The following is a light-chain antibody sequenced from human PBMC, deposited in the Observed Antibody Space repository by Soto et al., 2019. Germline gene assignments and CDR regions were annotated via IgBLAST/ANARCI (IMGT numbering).Light chain of an antibody. CDR1: SSNIGNNY. CDR3: GTWDSSLRVV. J-gene: IGLJ2*01. V-gene: IGLV1-51*02. Sequence: QSVLTQPPSVSAAPVQKVTISCSGSSSNIGNNYLYWYQQLPGTAPKLLIYENNKRPSGIPDRFSGSKSGTSATLGITGLQTGDEADYYCGTWDSSLRVVFGGGTKLTVL. CDR2: ENN.